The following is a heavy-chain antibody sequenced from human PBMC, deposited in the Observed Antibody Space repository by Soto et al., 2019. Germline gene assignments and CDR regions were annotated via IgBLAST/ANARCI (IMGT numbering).Heavy chain of an antibody. CDR1: GFTFSSYW. CDR3: ARDFIYCSSISCPP. CDR2: INGDGSST. Sequence: GGSLRLSCAASGFTFSSYWMHWVRQAPGKGLVWVSRINGDGSSTSYEDSVEGRFTISRDNAKNTLYLQMNSLRAEDTAVYYCARDFIYCSSISCPPWGQGTLVTSPQ. D-gene: IGHD2-2*01. V-gene: IGHV3-74*01. J-gene: IGHJ5*02.